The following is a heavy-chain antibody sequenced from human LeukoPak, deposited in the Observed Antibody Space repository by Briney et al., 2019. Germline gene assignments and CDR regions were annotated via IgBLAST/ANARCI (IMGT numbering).Heavy chain of an antibody. CDR1: GDSISSGSYY. D-gene: IGHD3-3*01. J-gene: IGHJ4*02. CDR2: IYTSGST. Sequence: SETLSLTCTVSGDSISSGSYYWSWIRQPAGKGLEWIGHIYTSGSTNYNPSLKSRVTISIATSKTQSSLRLSSVTAADTAVYFCARAGTVFGVAYFDYWGQGTLVTVSS. V-gene: IGHV4-61*09. CDR3: ARAGTVFGVAYFDY.